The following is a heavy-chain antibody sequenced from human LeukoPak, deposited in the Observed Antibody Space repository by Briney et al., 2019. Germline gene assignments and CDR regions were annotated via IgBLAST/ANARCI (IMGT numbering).Heavy chain of an antibody. D-gene: IGHD5-12*01. J-gene: IGHJ5*02. CDR1: GYTFTGYY. V-gene: IGHV1-2*02. Sequence: ASVKLSCKASGYTFTGYYMHWVRQAPGQGLEWMGWINPNSGGTNYAQKFQGRVTMTRDTSISTAYMELSRLRSDDTAVYYCARSDIVATIIWFDPWGQGALVTVAS. CDR2: INPNSGGT. CDR3: ARSDIVATIIWFDP.